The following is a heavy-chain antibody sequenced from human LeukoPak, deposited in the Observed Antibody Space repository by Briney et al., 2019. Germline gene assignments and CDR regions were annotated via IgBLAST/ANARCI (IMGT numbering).Heavy chain of an antibody. CDR2: IDEDGSET. D-gene: IGHD1-1*01. Sequence: PSGTLPLTCAVSGDSITNSNWWIWVRQPPGKGLEWVASIDEDGSETNYVDSVTGRFTVSRDHAKNSLFLQMNSLRAEDTAVYYCVRYGRRANDQPFDVWGQGTMVTVSS. V-gene: IGHV3-7*01. J-gene: IGHJ3*01. CDR1: GDSITNSNW. CDR3: VRYGRRANDQPFDV.